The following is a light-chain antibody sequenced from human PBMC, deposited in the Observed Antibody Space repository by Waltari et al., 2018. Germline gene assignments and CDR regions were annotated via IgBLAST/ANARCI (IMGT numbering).Light chain of an antibody. CDR3: QTGGHGTWV. CDR2: VDSDGSH. Sequence: QLVLTQSPSASASLGASVKLTCTLSGGRSNDIIACHQQQPEKGPRFLMKVDSDGSHSRGDEIPDRFSGSSSGAERYLIISSLQSEDEADYYCQTGGHGTWVFGGGTKLTVL. CDR1: GGRSNDI. V-gene: IGLV4-69*01. J-gene: IGLJ3*02.